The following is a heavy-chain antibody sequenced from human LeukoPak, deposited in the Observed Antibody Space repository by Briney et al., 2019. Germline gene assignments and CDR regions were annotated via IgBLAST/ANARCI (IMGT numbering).Heavy chain of an antibody. V-gene: IGHV3-21*01. CDR2: ISSGSSSI. Sequence: XWVSSISSGSSSIYYADSMKGRFTISRDNAKNSLYLQMNSLRAEDTAVYYCARGLGSSSSALFDYWGQGTLVTVPS. D-gene: IGHD1-26*01. J-gene: IGHJ4*02. CDR3: ARGLGSSSSALFDY.